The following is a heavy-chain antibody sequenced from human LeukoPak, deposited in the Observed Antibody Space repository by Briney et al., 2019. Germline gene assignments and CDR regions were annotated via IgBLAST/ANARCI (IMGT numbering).Heavy chain of an antibody. V-gene: IGHV4-34*01. J-gene: IGHJ3*02. CDR2: INHSGST. Sequence: KSSETLSLTCAVYGGSFSGYYWSWIRQPPGKGLEWIGEINHSGSTNYNPSLKSRVTISVDTSKNQFSLELSSVTAADTAVYYCARDHYYYGSGSYQEDAFDIWGQGTMVTVSS. CDR1: GGSFSGYY. D-gene: IGHD3-10*01. CDR3: ARDHYYYGSGSYQEDAFDI.